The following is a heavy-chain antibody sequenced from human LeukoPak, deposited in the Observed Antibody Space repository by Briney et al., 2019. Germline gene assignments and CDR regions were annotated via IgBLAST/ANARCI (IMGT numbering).Heavy chain of an antibody. V-gene: IGHV4-39*01. J-gene: IGHJ4*02. D-gene: IGHD3-10*01. Sequence: PSETLSLTCTVSGGSISSSSYYWGWIRQPPGKGLEWIGSIYYSGSTYYNPSLKSRVTISVDTSKNQFSLKLSSVTAADTAVYYCVRRAMVRGGTYFDYWGQGTLVTVSS. CDR2: IYYSGST. CDR3: VRRAMVRGGTYFDY. CDR1: GGSISSSSYY.